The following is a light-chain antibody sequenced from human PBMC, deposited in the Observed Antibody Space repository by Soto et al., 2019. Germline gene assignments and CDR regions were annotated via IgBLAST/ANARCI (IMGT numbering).Light chain of an antibody. V-gene: IGKV3-15*01. Sequence: EILMTQSPATLSVSPGEGATLSCRASQSVGGSLAWYQEKSGQAPRLLISGSSRRANGIPARFSSSGSGTDFTFIIRSLQSEDFAVYYCQQYYQWPLTFGGGTKVEIK. CDR3: QQYYQWPLT. J-gene: IGKJ4*02. CDR1: QSVGGS. CDR2: GSS.